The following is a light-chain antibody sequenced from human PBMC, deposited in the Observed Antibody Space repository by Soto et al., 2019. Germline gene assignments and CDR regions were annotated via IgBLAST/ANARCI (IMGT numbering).Light chain of an antibody. Sequence: DIQMTQSPSTLSASVGDRVTITCRASQSITSWLAWYQQKPGKAPKLLIYKASSLESGVPSRFSGSGSGTEFTLNLSSLQPDDFATYYCQQYDSYSPETFGQGTKVEIK. V-gene: IGKV1-5*03. CDR1: QSITSW. CDR2: KAS. CDR3: QQYDSYSPET. J-gene: IGKJ1*01.